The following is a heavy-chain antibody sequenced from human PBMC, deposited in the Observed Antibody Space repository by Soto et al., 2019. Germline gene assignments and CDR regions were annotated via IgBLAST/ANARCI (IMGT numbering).Heavy chain of an antibody. CDR3: ARDRLSVRGVIIKVGWFDP. CDR2: INAGNGNT. CDR1: GYTFTSYA. V-gene: IGHV1-3*01. D-gene: IGHD3-10*01. Sequence: GASVKVSCKASGYTFTSYAIHWVRQAPGQRLEWMGWINAGNGNTKYSQKFQGRVTITRDTSASTAYMELSSLRSEDTAVYYCARDRLSVRGVIIKVGWFDPWGQGTLVTVSS. J-gene: IGHJ5*02.